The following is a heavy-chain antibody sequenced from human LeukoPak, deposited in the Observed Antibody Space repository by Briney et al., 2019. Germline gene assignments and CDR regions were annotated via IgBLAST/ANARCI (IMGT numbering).Heavy chain of an antibody. CDR3: ARSIIGTRSKFDY. J-gene: IGHJ4*02. CDR1: GGSVGTYY. Sequence: SQTLSLTCTVSGGSVGTYYWSWIRQPPGKGLEWIGYIPYSGSTNYNPSLKSRVTISLDTSKNQFALKLSSVTAADTAVYYCARSIIGTRSKFDYWGQGTLVTVSS. CDR2: IPYSGST. V-gene: IGHV4-59*08. D-gene: IGHD1/OR15-1a*01.